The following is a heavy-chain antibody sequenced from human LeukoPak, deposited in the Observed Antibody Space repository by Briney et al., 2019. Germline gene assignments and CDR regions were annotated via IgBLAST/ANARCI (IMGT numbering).Heavy chain of an antibody. CDR3: ARQARGYGSGSFFGY. J-gene: IGHJ4*02. V-gene: IGHV3-23*01. CDR1: GFTSSSYA. D-gene: IGHD3-10*01. CDR2: ISGSGGST. Sequence: GGSLRLSCTASGFTSSSYAMSWVRQAPGKGLEWVSAISGSGGSTYYADSVKGRFTISRDNSKNTLYLQMNSLRAEDTAVYYCARQARGYGSGSFFGYWGQGTLVTVSS.